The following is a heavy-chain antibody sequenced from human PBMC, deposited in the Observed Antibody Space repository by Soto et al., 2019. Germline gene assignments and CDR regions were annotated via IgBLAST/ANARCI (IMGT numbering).Heavy chain of an antibody. CDR2: IYYSGST. Sequence: SETLSLTCTVSGGSISSYYWSWIRQPPGKGLEWIGYIYYSGSTNYNPSLKSRVTISVDTSKNQFSLKLSSVTAADTAVYYCARLGPYDSSGSNWFDPWGQGTLVTVSS. CDR3: ARLGPYDSSGSNWFDP. CDR1: GGSISSYY. D-gene: IGHD3-22*01. V-gene: IGHV4-59*01. J-gene: IGHJ5*02.